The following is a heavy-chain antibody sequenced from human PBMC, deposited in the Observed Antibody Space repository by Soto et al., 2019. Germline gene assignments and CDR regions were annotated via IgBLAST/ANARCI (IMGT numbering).Heavy chain of an antibody. V-gene: IGHV4-34*01. CDR1: GGSFSGYY. J-gene: IGHJ5*02. Sequence: SETLSLTCAVYGGSFSGYYWSWIRQPPGKGLEWIGEINHSGSTNYNPSLKSRVTISVDTSKNQFSLKLSSVTAADTAVYYCARGHFMITFGGAKSGNWFDPWGQGTLVTVSS. CDR2: INHSGST. CDR3: ARGHFMITFGGAKSGNWFDP. D-gene: IGHD3-16*01.